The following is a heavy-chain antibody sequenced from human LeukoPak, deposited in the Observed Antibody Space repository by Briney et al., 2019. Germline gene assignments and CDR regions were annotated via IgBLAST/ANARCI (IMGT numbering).Heavy chain of an antibody. CDR1: GYIFTSYG. V-gene: IGHV1-18*01. D-gene: IGHD5-12*01. Sequence: ASVKVSCKASGYIFTSYGITWVRQAPGQGLEWMGWISTYNGDTNYAQNLQGRVTMTTDTSTSTAYMDLRSLRSDDTAVYYCARVRNSGFRYVDSWGQGTLVTVSS. CDR3: ARVRNSGFRYVDS. J-gene: IGHJ4*02. CDR2: ISTYNGDT.